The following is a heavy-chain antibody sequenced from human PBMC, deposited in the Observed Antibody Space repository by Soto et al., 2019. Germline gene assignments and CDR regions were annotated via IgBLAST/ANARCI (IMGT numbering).Heavy chain of an antibody. D-gene: IGHD1-1*01. J-gene: IGHJ5*02. V-gene: IGHV4-38-2*02. CDR2: IYHSGST. CDR1: GYSISTGFN. Sequence: SETLSLTCAVSGYSISTGFNWAWIRQPPGKGLEWIGSIYHSGSTYYNLSLKSRVTISSDASKNQISLKLSSVTAADTALYYCERDWGTGFYHIDPWGQGTLVTVSS. CDR3: ERDWGTGFYHIDP.